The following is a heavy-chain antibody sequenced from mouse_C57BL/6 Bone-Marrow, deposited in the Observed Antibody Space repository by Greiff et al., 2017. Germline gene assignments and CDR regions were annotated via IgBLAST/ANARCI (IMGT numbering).Heavy chain of an antibody. CDR1: GYTFTEYT. J-gene: IGHJ2*01. CDR3: ARHGRQLRRFYYFDY. Sequence: VQLQQSGAELVKPGASVKLSCKASGYTFTEYTIHWVKQRTGQGLEWIGGFFPGSGSIKYNEKFKDKATLTADKSSSTGYMELSRLTSEDSAFYFCARHGRQLRRFYYFDYWGQGTTLTVSS. D-gene: IGHD3-2*02. CDR2: FFPGSGSI. V-gene: IGHV1-62-2*01.